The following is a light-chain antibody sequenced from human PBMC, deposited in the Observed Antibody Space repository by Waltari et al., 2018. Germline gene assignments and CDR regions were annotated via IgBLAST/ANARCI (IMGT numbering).Light chain of an antibody. Sequence: QSPLTQPASVSGSPGQSITISCSGTSSDVGRYKYVSWFQQLPGKAPKLMIYDVNNRTSGGSTRFSGSKSGNPASLTISGLQAEDEADYYCSSYTADTTRVFGGGTKLTVL. CDR1: SSDVGRYKY. CDR2: DVN. CDR3: SSYTADTTRV. V-gene: IGLV2-14*03. J-gene: IGLJ3*02.